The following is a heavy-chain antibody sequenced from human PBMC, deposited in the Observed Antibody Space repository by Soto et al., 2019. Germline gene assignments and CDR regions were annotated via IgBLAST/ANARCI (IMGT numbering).Heavy chain of an antibody. J-gene: IGHJ6*02. CDR2: IIPIFGTA. CDR3: AGGVATRRYYYGMDV. CDR1: RGTFSSYA. V-gene: IGHV1-69*13. D-gene: IGHD5-12*01. Sequence: SWKVSYKASRGTFSSYAIIWVGQAPGQGLEWMGGIIPIFGTANYAQKFQGRVTITADESTSTAYMELSSLRSEDTAVYYCAGGVATRRYYYGMDVWGQGTTVTVS.